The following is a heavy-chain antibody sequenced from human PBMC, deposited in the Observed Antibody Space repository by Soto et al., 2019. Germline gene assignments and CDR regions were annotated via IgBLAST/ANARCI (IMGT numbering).Heavy chain of an antibody. D-gene: IGHD5-18*01. CDR2: INPNSGGT. V-gene: IGHV1-2*02. Sequence: ASVKVSCKASGYTFTGYYMHWVRQAPGQGLEWMGWINPNSGGTNYAQKFQGGVTMTRDTSISTAYMELSRLRSDDTAVYYCARDISGYSYGTDAFDIWGQGTMVTV. CDR3: ARDISGYSYGTDAFDI. CDR1: GYTFTGYY. J-gene: IGHJ3*02.